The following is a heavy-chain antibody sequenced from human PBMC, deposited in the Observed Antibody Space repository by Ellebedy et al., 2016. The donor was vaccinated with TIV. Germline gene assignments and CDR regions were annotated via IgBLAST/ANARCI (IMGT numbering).Heavy chain of an antibody. CDR1: GFTFSSYW. D-gene: IGHD1-26*01. J-gene: IGHJ2*01. CDR2: INSDGSST. Sequence: GESLKISCAASGFTFSSYWMHWVRQAPGKGLVWVSRINSDGSSTSYADSVKGRFTISRDNAKNTLYLQMNSLRAEDTAVYYCARGGYSGSSHWYFDLWGRGTLVTVSS. CDR3: ARGGYSGSSHWYFDL. V-gene: IGHV3-74*01.